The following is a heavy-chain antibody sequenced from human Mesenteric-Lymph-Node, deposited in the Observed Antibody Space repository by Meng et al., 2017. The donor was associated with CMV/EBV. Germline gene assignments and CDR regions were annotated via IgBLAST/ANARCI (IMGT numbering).Heavy chain of an antibody. J-gene: IGHJ6*02. V-gene: IGHV3-21*01. CDR2: ISRSSNFI. Sequence: GESLKISCAASGFTLSSFSMNLVRQAPGKGLEWVSSISRSSNFIYDADSVKGRFTISRDNSKTTLYLQMNNLRAEDTAVYYCATEISRIGSFTVVTPVGHYYYVMDVWGQGTTVTVSS. D-gene: IGHD3-3*01. CDR1: GFTLSSFS. CDR3: ATEISRIGSFTVVTPVGHYYYVMDV.